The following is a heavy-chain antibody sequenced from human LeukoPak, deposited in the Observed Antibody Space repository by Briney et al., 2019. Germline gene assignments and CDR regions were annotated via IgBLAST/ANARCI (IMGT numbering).Heavy chain of an antibody. D-gene: IGHD4-11*01. V-gene: IGHV1-2*02. Sequence: ASVKVSCKASGYTFTGYYMHWVRQAPGQGLEWMGWINPNSGGTNYAQKFQGRVTMTRDTSISTAYMELSRLRSDDTAEYYCARVRYSNYAPYYYYYGMDVWGQGTTVTVSS. J-gene: IGHJ6*02. CDR3: ARVRYSNYAPYYYYYGMDV. CDR1: GYTFTGYY. CDR2: INPNSGGT.